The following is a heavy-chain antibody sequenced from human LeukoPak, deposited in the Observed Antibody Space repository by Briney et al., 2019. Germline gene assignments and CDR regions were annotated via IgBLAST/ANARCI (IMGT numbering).Heavy chain of an antibody. CDR1: GFTFDDCA. J-gene: IGHJ4*02. V-gene: IGHV3-9*01. CDR2: ISWNSGSI. CDR3: AKDTGYDSGQGVDY. Sequence: GRSLRLSCAASGFTFDDCAMHWVRQAPGKGLEWVSGISWNSGSIGYTDSVKGRFTISRDNAKNSLYLQMNSLRAEDTALYYCAKDTGYDSGQGVDYWGQGTLVTVSS. D-gene: IGHD3-22*01.